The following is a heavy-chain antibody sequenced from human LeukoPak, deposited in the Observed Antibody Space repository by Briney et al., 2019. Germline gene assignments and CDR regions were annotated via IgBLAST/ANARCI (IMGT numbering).Heavy chain of an antibody. Sequence: SETLSLTCAVYGGSFSGYYWSWIRQPPGKGLEWIGEINHSRSTNYNPSLKSRVTISVDTSKNQFSLKLSSVTAADTAVYYCARGPTAVAGWKYFDLWGRGTLVTVSS. CDR1: GGSFSGYY. CDR2: INHSRST. D-gene: IGHD6-19*01. J-gene: IGHJ2*01. V-gene: IGHV4-34*01. CDR3: ARGPTAVAGWKYFDL.